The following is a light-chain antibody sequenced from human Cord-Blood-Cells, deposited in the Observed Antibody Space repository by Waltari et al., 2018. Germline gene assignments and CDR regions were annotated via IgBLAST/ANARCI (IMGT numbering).Light chain of an antibody. V-gene: IGLV2-14*01. CDR1: SSDVGGYNY. J-gene: IGLJ2*01. CDR3: SSYTRSSTLV. Sequence: QSALTQPASVSGSPGQSITISCTGTSSDVGGYNYVSKRPSGVSNRFSGSKSGNTASLTISGLQAEDEADYYCSSYTRSSTLVFGGGTKLTVL. CDR2: S.